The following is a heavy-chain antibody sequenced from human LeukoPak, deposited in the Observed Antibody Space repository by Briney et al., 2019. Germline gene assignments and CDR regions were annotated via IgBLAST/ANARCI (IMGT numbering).Heavy chain of an antibody. Sequence: GASVKVSCKTSGYTFTDYYMHWVRQAPGQGLEWMGWINPHSGGTYYAQKFQGRVTMTRDSSTSTAYMELSNLRSDDTAVYYCARESGSYEAYFDYWGQGTLVTVSS. J-gene: IGHJ4*02. CDR1: GYTFTDYY. D-gene: IGHD1-26*01. CDR2: INPHSGGT. V-gene: IGHV1-2*02. CDR3: ARESGSYEAYFDY.